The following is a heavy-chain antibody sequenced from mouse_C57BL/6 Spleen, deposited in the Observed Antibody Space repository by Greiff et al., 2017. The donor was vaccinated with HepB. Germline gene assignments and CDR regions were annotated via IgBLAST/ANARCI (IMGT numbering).Heavy chain of an antibody. CDR2: INPSSGYT. D-gene: IGHD1-1*01. V-gene: IGHV1-4*01. CDR3: AGGSITTIVTTDY. CDR1: GYTFTSYT. Sequence: VQLQQSGAELVRPGASVKMSCKASGYTFTSYTMHWVKQRPGQGLEWIGYINPSSGYTKYNQKFKDKATLTADKSSSTAYMQLSSLTSEDSAVYYCAGGSITTIVTTDYWAQGTPLTVSS. J-gene: IGHJ2*01.